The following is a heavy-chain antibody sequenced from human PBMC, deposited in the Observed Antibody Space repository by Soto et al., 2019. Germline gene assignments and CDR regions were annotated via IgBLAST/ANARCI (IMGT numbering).Heavy chain of an antibody. CDR3: TTQFFRSTRKPPEDV. CDR2: LSGSAINT. CDR1: GFTFANFA. D-gene: IGHD2-2*01. J-gene: IGHJ6*02. V-gene: IGHV3-23*01. Sequence: EVRLLESGGGLVQPGGSLRLSCEGSGFTFANFAMTWVRQGPGKGLEWVSALSGSAINTYYADSVKGRFTISRDNSKNTVFLQMNSLRVDDTAVYYCTTQFFRSTRKPPEDVWGQGTPVTVSS.